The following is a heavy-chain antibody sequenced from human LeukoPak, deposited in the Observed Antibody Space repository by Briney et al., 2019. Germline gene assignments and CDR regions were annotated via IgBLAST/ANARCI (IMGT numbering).Heavy chain of an antibody. CDR2: ISYDGSNK. Sequence: PGRSLRLSCAASGFTFSSYAMHWVRQAPGKGLEWVAVISYDGSNKYYADSVKGRFTISRDNSKNTLYLQMNSLRAEDAAVYYCARDCGGSCYSGGPPYGMDVWGQGTTVTVSS. V-gene: IGHV3-30-3*01. CDR1: GFTFSSYA. J-gene: IGHJ6*02. D-gene: IGHD2-15*01. CDR3: ARDCGGSCYSGGPPYGMDV.